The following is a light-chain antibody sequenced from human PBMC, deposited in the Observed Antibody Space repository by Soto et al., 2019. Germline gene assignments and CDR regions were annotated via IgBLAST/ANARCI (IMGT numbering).Light chain of an antibody. Sequence: QSALTQPPSASGSPGQSVTFSCTGTSSDIGAYVSWYQHHPGKAPKLVISEVNKRPSGVPDRFSGSKSGNTASLTVSGLQADDEADYYCGSYAGNNIFLFGGGTEVTVL. CDR3: GSYAGNNIFL. V-gene: IGLV2-8*01. J-gene: IGLJ2*01. CDR1: SSDIGAY. CDR2: EVN.